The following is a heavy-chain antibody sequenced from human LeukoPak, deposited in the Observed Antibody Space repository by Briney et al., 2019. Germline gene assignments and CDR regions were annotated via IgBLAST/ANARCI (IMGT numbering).Heavy chain of an antibody. D-gene: IGHD2-8*02. J-gene: IGHJ4*02. V-gene: IGHV3-23*01. CDR2: ISDNGGRT. CDR3: AKGRLDPNLVLDY. CDR1: GFTFSTYT. Sequence: TGGSLRLSCAASGFTFSTYTMAWVRQAPGGGLEWVSGISDNGGRTYYADSVKGRFAISRDDSKSTLYLQMNSLRGEDTAVYYCAKGRLDPNLVLDYWGQGTLVTVSS.